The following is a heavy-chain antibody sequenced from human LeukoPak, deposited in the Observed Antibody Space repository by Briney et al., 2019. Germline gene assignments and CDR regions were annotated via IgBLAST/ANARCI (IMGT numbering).Heavy chain of an antibody. J-gene: IGHJ3*02. Sequence: SETLPLTCTVSGGSISSYYWSWIRQPAGKGLEWIGRIYTSGSTNYNPSLKSRVTMSVDTSKNQFSLKLSSVTAADTAVYYCAREDITGTGERAFDIWGQGTMVTVSS. CDR1: GGSISSYY. CDR2: IYTSGST. D-gene: IGHD1-7*01. CDR3: AREDITGTGERAFDI. V-gene: IGHV4-4*07.